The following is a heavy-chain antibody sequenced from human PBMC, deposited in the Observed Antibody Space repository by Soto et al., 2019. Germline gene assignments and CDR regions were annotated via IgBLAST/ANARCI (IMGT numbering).Heavy chain of an antibody. CDR1: GGSFSGYY. J-gene: IGHJ6*03. CDR2: INHSGST. Sequence: SETLSLTCAVYGGSFSGYYWSWIRQPPGKGLEWIGEINHSGSTNYNPSLKSRVTISVDTSKNQFSLKLSSVTAADTAVYYCARRPKPLITMVRGVTVYYYYYYMDVWGKGTTVTVSS. D-gene: IGHD3-10*01. V-gene: IGHV4-34*01. CDR3: ARRPKPLITMVRGVTVYYYYYYMDV.